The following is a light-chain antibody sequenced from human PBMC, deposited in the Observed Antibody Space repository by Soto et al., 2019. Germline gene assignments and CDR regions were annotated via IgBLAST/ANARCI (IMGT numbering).Light chain of an antibody. CDR1: QSVSSSY. CDR3: QQYGISPYT. Sequence: EIVLTQSPGTLSLSPGERATLSCRASQSVSSSYLAWYQQKPGQAPRLLIYGASSRATGIPDRFSGSGSGTDFTLNIIRLEPEDFAVYYCQQYGISPYTFGQGTPLEIK. CDR2: GAS. V-gene: IGKV3-20*01. J-gene: IGKJ2*01.